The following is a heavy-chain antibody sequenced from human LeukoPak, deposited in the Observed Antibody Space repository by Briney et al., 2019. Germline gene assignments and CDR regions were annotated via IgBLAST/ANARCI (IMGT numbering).Heavy chain of an antibody. D-gene: IGHD3-10*01. CDR3: ARLRRVVRGVIIDHYFDY. Sequence: RPGGSLRLSCAASGFTFDDYGMSWVRQAPGKGLEWVSGINWNGGSTVYADSVKGRFTISRDNAKNSLYLQMNSLRAEDTALYYCARLRRVVRGVIIDHYFDYWGQGTLVTVSS. V-gene: IGHV3-20*04. CDR1: GFTFDDYG. CDR2: INWNGGST. J-gene: IGHJ4*02.